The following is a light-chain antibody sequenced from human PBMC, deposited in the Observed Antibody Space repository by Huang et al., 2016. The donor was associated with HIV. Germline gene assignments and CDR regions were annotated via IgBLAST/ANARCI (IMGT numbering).Light chain of an antibody. CDR3: QQYWSTPPAT. V-gene: IGKV1-NL1*01. J-gene: IGKJ1*01. CDR2: AAS. Sequence: DIQMTQSPSSLPASVGDRVTITCRASQGISNSLAWYQQKPGKAPKLLLYAASKLESGVPSRFSGSASGTDYPLTSSSLQPEDFATYYCQQYWSTPPATFGQGTKVEIK. CDR1: QGISNS.